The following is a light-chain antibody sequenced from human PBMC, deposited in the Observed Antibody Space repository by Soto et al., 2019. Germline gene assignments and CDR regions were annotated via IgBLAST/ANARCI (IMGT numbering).Light chain of an antibody. Sequence: IVLTQSPGTLSLSPWERATLSCRASQSVSNNYLAWYQQKPGQAPRLLIYGASNRATGIPDRFSGSGSGTDFTLTISRLEHKDYAVYYCQQYGSSGTFGQGTKVDI. CDR1: QSVSNNY. CDR2: GAS. CDR3: QQYGSSGT. V-gene: IGKV3-20*01. J-gene: IGKJ1*01.